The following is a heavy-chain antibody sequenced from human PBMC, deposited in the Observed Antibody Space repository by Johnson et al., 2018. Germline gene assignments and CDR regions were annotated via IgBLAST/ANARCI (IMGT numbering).Heavy chain of an antibody. CDR2: IWYDGSNK. CDR1: GFTFSSYG. D-gene: IGHD3-3*01. Sequence: VQLVQSGGGVVQPGRSLRLSCAASGFTFSSYGMHWVRQAPGKGLEWVAVIWYDGSNKYYADSVKGRFTISRDNSKNTLYLQRHSLRAEDTAVYYCARDPIFGVVMVSGMDVWGQGTTVTVSS. V-gene: IGHV3-33*01. CDR3: ARDPIFGVVMVSGMDV. J-gene: IGHJ6*02.